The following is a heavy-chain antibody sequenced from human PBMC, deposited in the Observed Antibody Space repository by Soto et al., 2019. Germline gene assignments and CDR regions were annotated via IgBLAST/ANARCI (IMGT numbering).Heavy chain of an antibody. J-gene: IGHJ4*02. CDR2: FYNSGGT. CDR1: GGSISTDW. V-gene: IGHV4-59*01. CDR3: ARQQAGTGVDY. Sequence: SETLSLTCTVSGGSISTDWWSWVRQPPGKGLEWIGYFYNSGGTKYNPSLKGRVTISADTSKNQFSLKLTSVTAADTAVYYCARQQAGTGVDYWGQGTLVTVS. D-gene: IGHD6-13*01.